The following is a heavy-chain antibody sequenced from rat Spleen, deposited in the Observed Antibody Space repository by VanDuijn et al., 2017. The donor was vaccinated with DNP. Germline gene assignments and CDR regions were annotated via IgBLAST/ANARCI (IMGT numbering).Heavy chain of an antibody. CDR3: ARSYRDGWYFDY. D-gene: IGHD1-7*01. Sequence: QVQLKESGPGLVQPSQTLSLTCTVAGFSLTKDGVSWVRQPPGKGLEWIAAISNGGSTYYNSALKSRLSISRDTSKNQVFLKMNSLQTEDTAMYFCARSYRDGWYFDYWGQGVMVTVSS. CDR2: ISNGGST. J-gene: IGHJ2*01. CDR1: GFSLTKDG. V-gene: IGHV2S8*01.